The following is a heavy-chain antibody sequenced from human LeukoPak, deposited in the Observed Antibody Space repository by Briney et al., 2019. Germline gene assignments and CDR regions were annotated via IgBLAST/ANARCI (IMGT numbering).Heavy chain of an antibody. Sequence: ASVKVSCKASGYTFTGYYMHWVRQAPGQGLEWMGWTNPNSGGTNYAQKFQGWVTMTRDTSISTAYMELSRLRSEDTAVYYCARDLVWLVPHYWGQGTLVTVSS. V-gene: IGHV1-2*04. CDR2: TNPNSGGT. J-gene: IGHJ4*02. D-gene: IGHD6-19*01. CDR1: GYTFTGYY. CDR3: ARDLVWLVPHY.